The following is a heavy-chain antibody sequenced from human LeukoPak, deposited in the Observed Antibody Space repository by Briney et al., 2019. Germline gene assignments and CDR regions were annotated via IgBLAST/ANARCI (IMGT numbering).Heavy chain of an antibody. V-gene: IGHV4-59*01. J-gene: IGHJ2*01. CDR2: IYYSGST. CDR3: ATAATMILVDWYFDL. Sequence: SETLSLTCTVSGGSISSYYWSWIRQPPGKGLEWIGYIYYSGSTNYNPSLKSRVTISVDTSKNQFSLKLSSVTAADTAVYYCATAATMILVDWYFDLWGRGTLVTVSS. CDR1: GGSISSYY. D-gene: IGHD3-22*01.